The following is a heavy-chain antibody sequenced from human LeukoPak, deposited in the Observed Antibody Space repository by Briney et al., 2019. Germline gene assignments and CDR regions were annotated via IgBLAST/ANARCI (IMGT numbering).Heavy chain of an antibody. CDR2: IWYDGSNK. CDR3: ARADYGGNVDAFDI. V-gene: IGHV3-33*01. CDR1: GFTFSSYG. J-gene: IGHJ3*02. D-gene: IGHD4-23*01. Sequence: GGSLRLSCAASGFTFSSYGMHWVRQAPGKGLEWVAVIWYDGSNKYYADSVKGRFTISRDNSKNTLYLQMNSLRAEDTAVYYCARADYGGNVDAFDIWGQGTMVTVSS.